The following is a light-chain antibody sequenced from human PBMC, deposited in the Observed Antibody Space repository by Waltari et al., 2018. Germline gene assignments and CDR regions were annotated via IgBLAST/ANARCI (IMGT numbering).Light chain of an antibody. CDR3: QQYDNSWT. CDR1: QSIDNW. V-gene: IGKV1-5*03. CDR2: KTS. J-gene: IGKJ1*01. Sequence: DIQMTQSPSTLSASVGDRVSMTCRTSQSIDNWLAWYQQKPGKAPKLLIAKTSLLESGVPSRFSGSGSGTEFNLTITTLQPDDFATYYCQQYDNSWTFGLGTKVEIK.